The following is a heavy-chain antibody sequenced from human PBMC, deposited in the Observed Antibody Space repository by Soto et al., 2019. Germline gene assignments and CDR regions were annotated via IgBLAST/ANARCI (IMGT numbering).Heavy chain of an antibody. CDR1: GFTFSSYA. V-gene: IGHV3-30-3*01. J-gene: IGHJ4*02. D-gene: IGHD3-16*01. Sequence: QVQLVESGGGVVQPGRSLRLSCAASGFTFSSYAMHWVRQAPGKGLEWVAVISYDGSNKYYADSVKGRFTISRDNSKNTLYLQMNSLRAEDAAVYYCARDYGRGSYTQIFDYWGQGTLVTVSS. CDR2: ISYDGSNK. CDR3: ARDYGRGSYTQIFDY.